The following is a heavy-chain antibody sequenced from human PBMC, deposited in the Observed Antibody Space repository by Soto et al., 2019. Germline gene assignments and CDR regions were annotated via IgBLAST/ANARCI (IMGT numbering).Heavy chain of an antibody. CDR3: AHRVLRAVYVLVSTTAIYFNV. CDR1: GFSLTTSGVG. J-gene: IGHJ4*01. Sequence: QITLNESGPTVVRPTEPLTLTCRFSGFSLTTSGVGVCWFRQSQGKAPEWLPLIHWEDNTRYTATLKSRLTTNKETSKTQVVLTVSDLDPTDTANYYCAHRVLRAVYVLVSTTAIYFNVWRHVTPVAVSS. V-gene: IGHV2-5*02. CDR2: IHWEDNT. D-gene: IGHD3-10*01.